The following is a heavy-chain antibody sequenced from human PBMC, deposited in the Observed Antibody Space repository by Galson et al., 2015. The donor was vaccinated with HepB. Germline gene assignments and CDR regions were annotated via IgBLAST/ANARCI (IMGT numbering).Heavy chain of an antibody. CDR1: GYTFTSYD. Sequence: SVKVSCKASGYTFTSYDINWVRQATGQGLEWMGWMNPNSGNTGYAQKFQGRVTMTRNTSISTAYMELSSLRSEDTAVYYCARAYCSAGSCALYYYYGMDVWGQGTTVTVSS. CDR2: MNPNSGNT. CDR3: ARAYCSAGSCALYYYYGMDV. J-gene: IGHJ6*02. V-gene: IGHV1-8*01. D-gene: IGHD2-15*01.